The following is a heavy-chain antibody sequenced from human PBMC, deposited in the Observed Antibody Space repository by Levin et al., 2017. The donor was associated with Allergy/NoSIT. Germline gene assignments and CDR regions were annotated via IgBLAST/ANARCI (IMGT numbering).Heavy chain of an antibody. V-gene: IGHV3-15*07. CDR1: GFSFSNAW. CDR2: IKSKIDGGTT. Sequence: PGASVKVSCAASGFSFSNAWMNWVRQTPGKGLEWVGRIKSKIDGGTTDYAAPVKGRFIISRDDSKNTLFLQMNNLKTVDAAVYYCATERDYGYSINCFESWGQGTLVTVSS. CDR3: ATERDYGYSINCFES. J-gene: IGHJ5*01. D-gene: IGHD4-17*01.